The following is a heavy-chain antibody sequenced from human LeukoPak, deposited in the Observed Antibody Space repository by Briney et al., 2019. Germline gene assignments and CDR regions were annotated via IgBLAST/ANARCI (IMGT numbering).Heavy chain of an antibody. CDR2: IYTSGNT. V-gene: IGHV4-61*09. CDR3: ARDSSSPRVKYFQH. CDR1: GGSISSGTSY. J-gene: IGHJ1*01. Sequence: SQTLSLTXTVSGGSISSGTSYWSWIRQPAGKGLEWIGHIYTSGNTNYNPSLKSRVTISVDTSKNQFSLKLSSVTAADTAVYYCARDSSSPRVKYFQHWGQGTLVTVSS. D-gene: IGHD6-6*01.